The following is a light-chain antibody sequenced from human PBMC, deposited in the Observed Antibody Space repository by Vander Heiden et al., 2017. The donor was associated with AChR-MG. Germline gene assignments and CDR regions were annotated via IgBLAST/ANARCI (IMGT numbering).Light chain of an antibody. CDR2: GNS. CDR3: QSYDSSLSGYVV. CDR1: SSNIGAGYD. Sequence: QSVLTQPPSVSGAPGQRVTISCTGSSSNIGAGYDVHWYQQLPGTAPKLLIYGNSNRPSGVPDRFSASKSDTSASLAITGLQGEDEADYYCQSYDSSLSGYVVFGGGTKLTGL. V-gene: IGLV1-40*01. J-gene: IGLJ2*01.